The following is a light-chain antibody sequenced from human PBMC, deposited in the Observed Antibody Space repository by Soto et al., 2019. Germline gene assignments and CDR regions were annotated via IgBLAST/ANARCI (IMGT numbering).Light chain of an antibody. J-gene: IGKJ2*03. CDR3: QRYNWYPYS. CDR1: QSISSW. CDR2: RAS. Sequence: DIQMTQSPSTLSASVGDRVTITCRASQSISSWLAWYQQKPGEAPKLLIYRASILESGVPSRFSGSRSGTEFTLTISSLQPDDFPTYYCQRYNWYPYSFGQGTKLEIK. V-gene: IGKV1-5*03.